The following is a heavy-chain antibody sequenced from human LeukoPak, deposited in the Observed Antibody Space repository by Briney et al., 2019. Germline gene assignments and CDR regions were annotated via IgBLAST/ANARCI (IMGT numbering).Heavy chain of an antibody. CDR3: AHERGIAAAGTVYFQH. V-gene: IGHV3-30*18. CDR1: GFTFSSYG. CDR2: ISYDGSNK. J-gene: IGHJ1*01. Sequence: GSLRLSCAASGFTFSSYGMHWVRQAPGKGLEWVAVISYDGSNKYYADSVKGRFTISRDNSKNTLYLQMNSLRAEDTAVCYCAHERGIAAAGTVYFQHWGQGTLVTVSS. D-gene: IGHD6-13*01.